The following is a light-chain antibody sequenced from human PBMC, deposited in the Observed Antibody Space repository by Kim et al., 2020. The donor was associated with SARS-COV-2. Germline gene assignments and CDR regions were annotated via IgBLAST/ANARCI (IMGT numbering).Light chain of an antibody. CDR3: SALDSSLSAYV. J-gene: IGLJ1*01. Sequence: HTATRTCTRNSNMVGTQGAAWLQQHQGHPPKLLSYRKNNRPSGISERFSASRSGNTASLTITGLQPEDEADYYCSALDSSLSAYVFGTGTKVTVL. V-gene: IGLV10-54*02. CDR2: RKN. CDR1: SNMVGTQG.